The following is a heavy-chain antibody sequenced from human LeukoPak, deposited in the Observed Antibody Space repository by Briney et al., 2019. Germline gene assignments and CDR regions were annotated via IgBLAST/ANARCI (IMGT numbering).Heavy chain of an antibody. V-gene: IGHV4-34*12. CDR1: GGSFSDYY. CDR2: VFHSGTP. Sequence: PSETLSLTCAVYGGSFSDYYWTWIRQTPGKGLEWIGEVFHSGTPNYNPSLKTRVSISVDTSKNQFSLRLRSVTAADTAVYYCARARRGSSIRGPLDYWGQGALVTVSS. J-gene: IGHJ4*02. CDR3: ARARRGSSIRGPLDY. D-gene: IGHD3-10*01.